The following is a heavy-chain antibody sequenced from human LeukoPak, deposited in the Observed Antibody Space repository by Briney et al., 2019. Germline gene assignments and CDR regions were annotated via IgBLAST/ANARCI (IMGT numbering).Heavy chain of an antibody. CDR3: ARVQGLRFLEWLLGDYYGMDV. CDR2: ISSSGSTI. J-gene: IGHJ6*02. V-gene: IGHV3-11*04. CDR1: GFTFSDYY. Sequence: GGSLRLSCAASGFTFSDYYMSWIRQAPGKVLEWVSYISSSGSTIYYADSVKGRFTISRDNDKNSLYLQMNSLRAEDTAVYYCARVQGLRFLEWLLGDYYGMDVWGQGTTVTVSS. D-gene: IGHD3-3*01.